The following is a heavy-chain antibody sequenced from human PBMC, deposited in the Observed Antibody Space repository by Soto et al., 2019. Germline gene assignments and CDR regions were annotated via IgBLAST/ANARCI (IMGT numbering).Heavy chain of an antibody. CDR1: GFTFSTYW. V-gene: IGHV3-74*01. CDR3: ARGGGNSDWXSAFDI. Sequence: LRLSCAATGFTFSTYWVHWVRQAPGKGLVWVSRINSDGSTTNYADSVKGRFTISRDNAKNTLYLQMNSLRAEDTAVYYCARGGGNSDWXSAFDIWGQGTMVTVSS. CDR2: INSDGSTT. J-gene: IGHJ3*02. D-gene: IGHD6-19*01.